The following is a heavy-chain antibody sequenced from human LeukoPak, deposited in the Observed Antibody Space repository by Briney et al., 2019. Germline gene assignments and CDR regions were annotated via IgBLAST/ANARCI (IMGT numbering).Heavy chain of an antibody. V-gene: IGHV1-18*01. CDR3: ARSMDCSSTSCYTGYFDY. CDR2: ISAYNGNT. CDR1: GYAFTSYG. Sequence: ASVKVSCKASGYAFTSYGISWVRQAPGQGLEWMGWISAYNGNTNYAQKLQGRVTMTTDTSTSTAYMELRSLRSDDTAVYYCARSMDCSSTSCYTGYFDYWGQGTLVTVSS. J-gene: IGHJ4*02. D-gene: IGHD2-2*02.